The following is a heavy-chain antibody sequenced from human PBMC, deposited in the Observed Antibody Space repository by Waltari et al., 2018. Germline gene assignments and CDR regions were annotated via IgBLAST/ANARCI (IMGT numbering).Heavy chain of an antibody. CDR3: ARTTFVRYFDY. V-gene: IGHV4-30-4*01. CDR2: VSYRGIT. J-gene: IGHJ4*02. Sequence: QVQLQESGPGLVKPSQTLTLTCAVSSGSISTPDYFWSWIRQAPGKGLEWIGSVSYRGITYYNPSLESRVTMSVDTSKNQFSLKLNSVTAADAAIYYCARTTFVRYFDYWGQGTLVTVSS. CDR1: SGSISTPDYF. D-gene: IGHD1-1*01.